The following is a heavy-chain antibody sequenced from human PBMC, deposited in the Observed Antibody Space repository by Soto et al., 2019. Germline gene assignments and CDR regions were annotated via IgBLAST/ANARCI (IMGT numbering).Heavy chain of an antibody. CDR3: TAGVGTSDNDY. V-gene: IGHV3-15*01. J-gene: IGHJ4*02. CDR1: GFTFTNAW. Sequence: GGSLRLSCAASGFTFTNAWMSWVRQAPGKGLEWVGRIKSRTDGGTIDSAAPVKGRFIISRDDSTHTLYLQMNSLKTEDTAVYYCTAGVGTSDNDYWGQGTLVTVSS. D-gene: IGHD1-26*01. CDR2: IKSRTDGGTI.